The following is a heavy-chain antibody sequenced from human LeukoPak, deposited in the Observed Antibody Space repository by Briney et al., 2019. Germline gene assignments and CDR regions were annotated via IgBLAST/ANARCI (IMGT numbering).Heavy chain of an antibody. V-gene: IGHV3-23*01. D-gene: IGHD3-16*01. Sequence: PGGSLRLSCAASGFAFDSFAMSWVRQAPGQGLAWVSAISGSGGSTYYADSVKGRFTISRDNSKNTLYLQMNSLRAEDTAVYYCAKQQTYGGRYFDYWGQGTLVTVSS. J-gene: IGHJ4*02. CDR2: ISGSGGST. CDR1: GFAFDSFA. CDR3: AKQQTYGGRYFDY.